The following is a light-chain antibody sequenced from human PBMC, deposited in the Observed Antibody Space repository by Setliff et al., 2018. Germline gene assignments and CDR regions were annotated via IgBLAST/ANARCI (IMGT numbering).Light chain of an antibody. CDR3: SSYASSSTLEV. CDR2: DVS. CDR1: SSDVGGYNY. Sequence: QSVLTQPASVPGSPGQSITISCTGTSSDVGGYNYVSWYQQHPGKAPKLMIYDVSNRPSGVSNRFSGSKSGNTASLTISGLQAEDEADYYCSSYASSSTLEVFGTGTKGTVL. V-gene: IGLV2-14*03. J-gene: IGLJ1*01.